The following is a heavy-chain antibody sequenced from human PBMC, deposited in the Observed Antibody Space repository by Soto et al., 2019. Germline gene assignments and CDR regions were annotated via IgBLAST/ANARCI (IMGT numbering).Heavy chain of an antibody. J-gene: IGHJ6*02. CDR2: MNPNSGNT. V-gene: IGHV1-8*01. CDR3: AGGPFAWVVPAAIPPDV. D-gene: IGHD2-2*01. Sequence: EASVKVSCKASGYTFTSYDINWVRQATGQGLEWMGWMNPNSGNTGYAQKFQGRVTMTRNTSISTAYMELSSLRSEDTAVYYCAGGPFAWVVPAAIPPDVWGQGTTVTVSS. CDR1: GYTFTSYD.